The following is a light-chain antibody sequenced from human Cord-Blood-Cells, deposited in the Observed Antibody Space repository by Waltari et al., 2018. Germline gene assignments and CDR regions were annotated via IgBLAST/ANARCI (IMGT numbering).Light chain of an antibody. CDR3: CSYAGSYTYV. J-gene: IGLJ1*01. CDR2: DVS. V-gene: IGLV2-11*01. CDR1: SSDFGGYTY. Sequence: QSALTQPRSVSGSPGQSVTISCTGTSSDFGGYTYVSWYQQHPGKAPKRMIYDVSKRPSGVPDRFSGSKSGNTASLTISGLQAEDEADYCCCSYAGSYTYVVGTGTKVTVL.